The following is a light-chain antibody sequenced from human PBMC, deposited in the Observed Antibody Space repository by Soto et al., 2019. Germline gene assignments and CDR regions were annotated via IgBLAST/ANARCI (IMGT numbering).Light chain of an antibody. CDR3: QQYNNWPRT. CDR1: QSVSIL. J-gene: IGKJ1*01. CDR2: GAT. Sequence: EVVLTQSQGTLSLWPLERAALXSTASQSVSILLAWYQQKPGQAPRLLIHGATTRATGIPARFSGSGSGTEFTLTISSLQSEDFAVYYCQQYNNWPRTFGQGTKVDI. V-gene: IGKV3-15*01.